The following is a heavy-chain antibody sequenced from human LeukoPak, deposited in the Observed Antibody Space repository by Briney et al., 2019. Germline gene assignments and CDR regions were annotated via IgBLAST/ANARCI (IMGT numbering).Heavy chain of an antibody. Sequence: ASVKVSCKASGYTFTSSGISWVRHAPRQGLEWVGGVSAYNGNTNYAQKLQGRVTMTTDTSTSTAYMERRSLRSDDTAVYYCARVHCSSTSCYGPSGYWGQGTLVTVSS. J-gene: IGHJ4*02. D-gene: IGHD2-2*01. V-gene: IGHV1-18*01. CDR1: GYTFTSSG. CDR3: ARVHCSSTSCYGPSGY. CDR2: VSAYNGNT.